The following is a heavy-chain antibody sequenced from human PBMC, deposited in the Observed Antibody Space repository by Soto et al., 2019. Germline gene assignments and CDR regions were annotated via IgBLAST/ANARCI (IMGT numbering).Heavy chain of an antibody. J-gene: IGHJ4*02. V-gene: IGHV3-23*01. CDR1: GFTFYNYA. Sequence: EVQVLESGGGLVQPGGSLRLSCAASGFTFYNYAMGWVRQAPGKGLEWVSAITRSGSDTYYVDSVKGRFTISRDNSENTLYLQMNSLRAEDTAIYYCAKLGSSSWSPHYYFDYWGQGTLVTVSS. CDR3: AKLGSSSWSPHYYFDY. D-gene: IGHD2-2*01. CDR2: ITRSGSDT.